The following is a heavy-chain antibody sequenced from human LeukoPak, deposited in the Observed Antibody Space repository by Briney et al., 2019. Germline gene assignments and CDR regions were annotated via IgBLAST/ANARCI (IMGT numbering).Heavy chain of an antibody. V-gene: IGHV5-51*01. J-gene: IGHJ4*02. D-gene: IGHD3-10*01. CDR2: IYPGDSDT. Sequence: GESLKISCKGSGYSFTSYRIGWVRQMPGKGLEWMGIIYPGDSDTRYSPSFQGQVTISADKSISTAYLQWSSLKASDTAMYYCARHIRPKDGSGILYFDYWGQGTLVTVSS. CDR3: ARHIRPKDGSGILYFDY. CDR1: GYSFTSYR.